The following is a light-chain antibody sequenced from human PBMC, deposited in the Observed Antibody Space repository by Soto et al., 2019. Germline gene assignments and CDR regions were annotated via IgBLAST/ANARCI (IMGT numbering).Light chain of an antibody. CDR1: QRISTW. CDR2: DAS. CDR3: QQYKSYWT. Sequence: DIQMTQSPSTLSASVGDGATITCRASQRISTWLAWYQQTPGNAPKFRISDASSLETGVPSRLSGSGSGTEFTLTINSMQPDDFATYYCQQYKSYWTFGQGTKVDIK. V-gene: IGKV1-5*01. J-gene: IGKJ1*01.